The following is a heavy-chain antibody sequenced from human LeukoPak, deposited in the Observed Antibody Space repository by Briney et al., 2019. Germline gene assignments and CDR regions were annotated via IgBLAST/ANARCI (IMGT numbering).Heavy chain of an antibody. CDR3: AKGPVFRGVSRILKTGEKGALDY. Sequence: GGSLRLSCAASGFTFSSYGMHWVRQAPGKGLEWVAFIRYDGSNKYHADSVKGRFTISRDNSKNTLYMQMNSLKPEDTAVYYCAKGPVFRGVSRILKTGEKGALDYWGQGILVTVSS. D-gene: IGHD3-10*01. CDR2: IRYDGSNK. V-gene: IGHV3-30*02. J-gene: IGHJ4*02. CDR1: GFTFSSYG.